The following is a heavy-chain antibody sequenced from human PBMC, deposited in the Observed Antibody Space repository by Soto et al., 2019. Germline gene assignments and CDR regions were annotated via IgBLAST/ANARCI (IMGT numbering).Heavy chain of an antibody. Sequence: AASVKVSCKASGYTFTSYGISWVRQAPGQGLEWMGWISAYNGNTNYAQKLQGRVTMTTDTSTSTAYMELRSLRSDDTAVYYCARIITIFGVAQSPNYGMDVWGQGTTVTVSS. V-gene: IGHV1-18*04. J-gene: IGHJ6*02. CDR1: GYTFTSYG. CDR3: ARIITIFGVAQSPNYGMDV. CDR2: ISAYNGNT. D-gene: IGHD3-3*01.